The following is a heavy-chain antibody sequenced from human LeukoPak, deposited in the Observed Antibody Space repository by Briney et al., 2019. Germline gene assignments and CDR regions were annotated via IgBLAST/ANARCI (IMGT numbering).Heavy chain of an antibody. D-gene: IGHD3-10*01. V-gene: IGHV4-59*01. Sequence: SETLSLTCTVSGGSISSYYWSWIRQPPGKGLEWIGYIYYSGTTNYNPSLKSRVTISVDTSKNQFSLKLSSVTAADTAVYYCARVRITSHYYGSGYYYYGMDVWGQGTTVTVSS. CDR2: IYYSGTT. J-gene: IGHJ6*02. CDR1: GGSISSYY. CDR3: ARVRITSHYYGSGYYYYGMDV.